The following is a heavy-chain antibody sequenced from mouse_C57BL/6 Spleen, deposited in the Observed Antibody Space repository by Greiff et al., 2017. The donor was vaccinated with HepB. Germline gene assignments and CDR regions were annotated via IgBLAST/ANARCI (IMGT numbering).Heavy chain of an antibody. CDR3: ARGNGYYGAMDY. J-gene: IGHJ4*01. D-gene: IGHD2-3*01. Sequence: QVRLQQPGAELVKPGASVKLSCKASGYTFTSYWMQWVKQRPGQGLEWIGEIDPSDSYTNYNQKFKGKATLTVDTSSSTAYMQLSSLTSEDSAVYYCARGNGYYGAMDYWGQGTSVTVSS. CDR1: GYTFTSYW. V-gene: IGHV1-50*01. CDR2: IDPSDSYT.